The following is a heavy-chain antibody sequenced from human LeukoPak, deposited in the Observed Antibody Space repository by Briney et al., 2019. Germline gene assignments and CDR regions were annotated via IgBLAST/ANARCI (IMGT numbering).Heavy chain of an antibody. V-gene: IGHV4-39*07. CDR2: IYYSGST. Sequence: SETLSLTCTVSGGSISSSSYYWGWIRQPPGKGLEWIGSIYYSGSTYYNPSLKSRVTISVDTSKNQFSLKLSSVTAADTAVYYCARAFNWAHFDYWGQGTLVTVSS. J-gene: IGHJ4*02. CDR1: GGSISSSSYY. CDR3: ARAFNWAHFDY. D-gene: IGHD7-27*01.